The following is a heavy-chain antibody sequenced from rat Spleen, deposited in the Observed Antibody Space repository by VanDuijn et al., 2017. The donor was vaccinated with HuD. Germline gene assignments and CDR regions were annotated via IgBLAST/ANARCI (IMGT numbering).Heavy chain of an antibody. V-gene: IGHV5-22*01. CDR3: AKEANYGCLMDA. J-gene: IGHJ4*01. CDR2: ITYEGSST. Sequence: EVQLVESDGGLVQPGRSLKLSCAASGFTFSDYYMAWVRQAPKKGLEWVASITYEGSSTYYGDSVKGRFTISRDNAENTVYLQMDSLTSEDTATYYCAKEANYGCLMDAWGQGASVTVSS. CDR1: GFTFSDYY. D-gene: IGHD1-11*01.